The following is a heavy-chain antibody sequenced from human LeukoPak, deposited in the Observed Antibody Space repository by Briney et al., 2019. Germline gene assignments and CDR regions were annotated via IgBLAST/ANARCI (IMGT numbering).Heavy chain of an antibody. J-gene: IGHJ4*02. CDR3: VRAIFRSSSK. Sequence: GGSLRLSCAASGFTFSSYGMHWVRQAPGKGLEWVAFIRYDGSNKYYADSVKGRFTISRDNAKNSLYLQMNSLGAEDTAVYYCVRAIFRSSSKWGQGTQVTVSS. CDR1: GFTFSSYG. V-gene: IGHV3-30*02. D-gene: IGHD3-3*01. CDR2: IRYDGSNK.